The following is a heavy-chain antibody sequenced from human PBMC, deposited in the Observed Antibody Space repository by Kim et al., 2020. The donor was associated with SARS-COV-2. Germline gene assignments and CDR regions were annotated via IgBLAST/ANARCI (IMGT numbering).Heavy chain of an antibody. Sequence: SETLSLTCTVSGGSITSYYWTWIRQPPGKGLEWIGYIYYTGNTNYNPSLKSRVTMSIDTSKNQFSLGPSSVTAADTAVYYCARANVFPNWFDSWGQGTLVTVSS. J-gene: IGHJ5*01. CDR1: GGSITSYY. CDR3: ARANVFPNWFDS. D-gene: IGHD3-10*02. V-gene: IGHV4-59*13. CDR2: IYYTGNT.